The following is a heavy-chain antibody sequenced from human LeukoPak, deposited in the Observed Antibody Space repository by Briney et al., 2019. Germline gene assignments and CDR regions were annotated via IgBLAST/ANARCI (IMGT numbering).Heavy chain of an antibody. CDR3: ARAYCSGGRCYWYFDL. J-gene: IGHJ2*01. CDR2: IGNSSSTI. V-gene: IGHV3-48*04. D-gene: IGHD2-15*01. CDR1: GFTFSFHS. Sequence: GGSLRLSCAASGFTFSFHSMNWVRQAPGKGLEWVSYIGNSSSTIYYADFVKGRFSISRDNAKNSLHLQMSSLRAEDTAVYYCARAYCSGGRCYWYFDLWGRGTLVTVSS.